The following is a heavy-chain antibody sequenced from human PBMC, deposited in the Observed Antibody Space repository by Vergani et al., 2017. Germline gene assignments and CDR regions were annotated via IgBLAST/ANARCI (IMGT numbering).Heavy chain of an antibody. D-gene: IGHD3-16*01. Sequence: EVQLLESGGGLVQPGGSLRLSCEASGFSFPGYAMSWVRQAPGKGLEWVSSVSGSSATPYYASSVKGRFTISRDNAQNSVFLQMNSLRNEDTAIYYCAKKGGSFGGQGTLVTVSS. CDR3: AKKGGSF. CDR2: VSGSSATP. V-gene: IGHV3-23*01. J-gene: IGHJ4*02. CDR1: GFSFPGYA.